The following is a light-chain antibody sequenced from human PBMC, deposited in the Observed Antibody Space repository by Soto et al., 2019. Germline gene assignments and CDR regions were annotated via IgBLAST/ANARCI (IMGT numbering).Light chain of an antibody. CDR1: SSDVGGYEY. V-gene: IGLV2-14*01. Sequence: QSALTQPASVSGSPGQSITISCTGSSSDVGGYEYVSWYQQHPGKAPKLMIYAFSNRPSGVSTRFSGSKSGNTASLTISGLQADDEADYYCSSFTSSSTLPYVFGTGTKLTVL. J-gene: IGLJ1*01. CDR2: AFS. CDR3: SSFTSSSTLPYV.